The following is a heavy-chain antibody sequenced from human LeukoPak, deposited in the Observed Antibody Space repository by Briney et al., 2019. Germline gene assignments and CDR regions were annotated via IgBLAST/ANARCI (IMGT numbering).Heavy chain of an antibody. CDR3: ARGLVGAPLRY. V-gene: IGHV3-7*01. CDR1: GFTFSSYW. D-gene: IGHD1-26*01. CDR2: IKQDGSEK. J-gene: IGHJ4*02. Sequence: PGGSLRLSCAASGFTFSSYWMSWVRQAPGKGLEWVANIKQDGSEKYYVDSVKGRFTISRDNAKNSLYLQMNSLRAEDTAAYYCARGLVGAPLRYWGQGTLVTVSS.